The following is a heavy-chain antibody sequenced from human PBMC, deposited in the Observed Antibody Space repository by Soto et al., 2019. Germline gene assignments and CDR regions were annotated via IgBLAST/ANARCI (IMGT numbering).Heavy chain of an antibody. Sequence: EVQLVESGGGLVQPGGSLRLSCAASGFTFSSYSMNWVRQAPGKGLEWVSYLSSSSSTIYYADSVKGRFTISRDNAKNSLYLQMSSLRAEDTAVYYCAREVGDLNWFDPWGQGTLVTVSS. J-gene: IGHJ5*02. D-gene: IGHD4-17*01. V-gene: IGHV3-48*01. CDR3: AREVGDLNWFDP. CDR1: GFTFSSYS. CDR2: LSSSSSTI.